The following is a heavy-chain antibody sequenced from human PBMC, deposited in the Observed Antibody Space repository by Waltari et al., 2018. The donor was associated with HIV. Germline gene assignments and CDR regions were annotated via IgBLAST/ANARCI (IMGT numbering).Heavy chain of an antibody. D-gene: IGHD3-3*01. CDR2: ISFDGNNA. CDR3: ARTIFGVMITSDFFYGMDV. Sequence: QEQLVESGGGVAQPGRSLRLSCSASGFIFGDYAMHWVRQAPGKGLEWVGLISFDGNNAYYADSVKGRFTISRDNSKNTMSLQMNSLRRDDTALYYCARTIFGVMITSDFFYGMDVWGQGTTVTVS. CDR1: GFIFGDYA. V-gene: IGHV3-30-3*01. J-gene: IGHJ6*02.